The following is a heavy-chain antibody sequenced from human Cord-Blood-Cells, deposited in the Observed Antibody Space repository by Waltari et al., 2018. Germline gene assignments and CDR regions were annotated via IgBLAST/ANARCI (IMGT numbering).Heavy chain of an antibody. D-gene: IGHD2-8*01. CDR3: ARRPRDGDYFDY. CDR2: IYYSGST. V-gene: IGHV4-39*01. Sequence: QLQLQESGPGLVKPSETLSLPCTVSGGSISSSSYSWGWIRQPPGKGLEWIGSIYYSGSTYYNPSLKSRVTISVDTSKNQFSLKRSSVTAADTAVYYCARRPRDGDYFDYWGQGTLVTVSS. J-gene: IGHJ4*02. CDR1: GGSISSSSYS.